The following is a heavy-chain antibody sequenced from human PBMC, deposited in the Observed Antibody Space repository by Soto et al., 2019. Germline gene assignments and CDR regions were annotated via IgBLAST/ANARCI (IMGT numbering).Heavy chain of an antibody. CDR2: IFSDGST. Sequence: EVQVMESGGGLVQPGGSLRLSCAASGFTVSNNYMSWVRQAPGKGLEWISVIFSDGSTYYADSVKGRFTISRDNSENTLYLQINSLKAEDTAVYYCARDPFQVFGYWGQGTLVTVSS. CDR1: GFTVSNNY. CDR3: ARDPFQVFGY. V-gene: IGHV3-66*01. J-gene: IGHJ4*02.